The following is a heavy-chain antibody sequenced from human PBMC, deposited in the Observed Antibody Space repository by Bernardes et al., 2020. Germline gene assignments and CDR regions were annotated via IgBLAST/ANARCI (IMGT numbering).Heavy chain of an antibody. D-gene: IGHD6-6*01. CDR2: FHIDGTT. V-gene: IGHV3-66*01. CDR3: ARDSIATRADWFFDL. Sequence: GSLSLSCEASGFKFSTNHMSWVRHAPGKGLEWVSVFHIDGTTYHAGSVKGRFAISRDNSKNTLYLQMNSLRAEDTAVYYCARDSIATRADWFFDLWGRGTLVTVSS. CDR1: GFKFSTNH. J-gene: IGHJ2*01.